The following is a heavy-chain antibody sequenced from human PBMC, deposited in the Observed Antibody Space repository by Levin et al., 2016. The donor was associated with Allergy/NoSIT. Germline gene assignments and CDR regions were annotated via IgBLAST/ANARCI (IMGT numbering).Heavy chain of an antibody. CDR3: ASSPLTSGSYGL. CDR2: ISSSSSYI. CDR1: GFTFSSYS. J-gene: IGHJ4*02. Sequence: GSLRLSCAASGFTFSSYSMNWVRQAPGKGLEWVSSISSSSSYIYYADSVKGRFTISRDNAKNSLYLQMNSLRAEDTAVYYCASSPLTSGSYGLWGQGTLVTVSS. V-gene: IGHV3-21*01. D-gene: IGHD1-26*01.